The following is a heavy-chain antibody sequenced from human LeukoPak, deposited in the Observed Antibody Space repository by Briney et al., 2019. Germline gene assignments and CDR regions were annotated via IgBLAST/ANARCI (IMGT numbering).Heavy chain of an antibody. CDR2: ISGSGGST. Sequence: GGSLRLSCAASGFTFSSYAMSWVRQAPGKGLEWVSAISGSGGSTYYADSVKGRFTISRDNSKNTLYLQMNSLRAEDTAVYYCAKDRWGFGELLYITPDYWGQGTLVTVSS. V-gene: IGHV3-23*01. CDR3: AKDRWGFGELLYITPDY. J-gene: IGHJ4*02. CDR1: GFTFSSYA. D-gene: IGHD3-10*01.